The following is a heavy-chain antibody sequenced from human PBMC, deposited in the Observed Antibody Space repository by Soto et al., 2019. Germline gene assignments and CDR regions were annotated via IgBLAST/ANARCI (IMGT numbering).Heavy chain of an antibody. CDR1: GYTFTRYV. CDR2: MNPHSGNT. D-gene: IGHD3-3*01. CDR3: ARSRGTYYVFWSGKKIQDLFDF. Sequence: AAVKVSCKACGYTFTRYVMKWVRPATGQGLEWMGWMNPHSGNTCYAKKFQGRVTMTRNNSISTAYMELSSLRSEDTAVYYCARSRGTYYVFWSGKKIQDLFDFWGQGTLDTVSS. V-gene: IGHV1-8*01. J-gene: IGHJ5*01.